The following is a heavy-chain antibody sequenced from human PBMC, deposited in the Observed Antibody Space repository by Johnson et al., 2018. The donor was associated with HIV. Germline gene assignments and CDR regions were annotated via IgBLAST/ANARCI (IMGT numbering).Heavy chain of an antibody. V-gene: IGHV3-30*04. D-gene: IGHD3-16*01. CDR2: ISYDGSNK. J-gene: IGHJ3*02. Sequence: QLQLVESGGGVVQPGRSLRLSCAASGFTFSSYAMHWVRQAPGKGLAWVAVISYDGSNKYYADSVKGRFTISRDNSKNTLYLQMNSLRAEDTAVYYCARERRPWGPDAFESWGQGTMVTVSS. CDR3: ARERRPWGPDAFES. CDR1: GFTFSSYA.